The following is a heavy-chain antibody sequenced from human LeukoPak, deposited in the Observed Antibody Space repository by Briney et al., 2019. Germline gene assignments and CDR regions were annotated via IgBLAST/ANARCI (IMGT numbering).Heavy chain of an antibody. J-gene: IGHJ6*02. CDR1: GGSISSYY. Sequence: SETLSLTCTVSGGSISSYYWSWIRQPAGKGLEWIGRIYTSGSTNYNPSLKSRVTMSVDTSKNQLSLKLSSVTAADTAVYYCARGNYGDYGGPYYYYGMDVWGQGTTVTVSS. CDR2: IYTSGST. D-gene: IGHD4-17*01. V-gene: IGHV4-4*07. CDR3: ARGNYGDYGGPYYYYGMDV.